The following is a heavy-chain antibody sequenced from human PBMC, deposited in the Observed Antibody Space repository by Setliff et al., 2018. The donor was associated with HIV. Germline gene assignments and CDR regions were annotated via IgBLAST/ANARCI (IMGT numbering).Heavy chain of an antibody. Sequence: SVKVSCKASGYTFNNYAMNWVRQAPGQGLELMGWIIPIFKSADYAQKFQGRVTITTDESTSTAYMDLSSLKSEDTAIYYCARTSGDAYNYEGAFDVWGQGTLVTVSS. J-gene: IGHJ3*01. V-gene: IGHV1-69*05. CDR3: ARTSGDAYNYEGAFDV. CDR2: IIPIFKSA. CDR1: GYTFNNYA. D-gene: IGHD5-12*01.